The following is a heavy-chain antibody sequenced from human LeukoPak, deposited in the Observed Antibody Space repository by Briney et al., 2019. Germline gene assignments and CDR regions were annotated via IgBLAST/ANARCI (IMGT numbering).Heavy chain of an antibody. V-gene: IGHV4-39*07. Sequence: SETLSLTCTVSGGSISSSSYYWGWIRQPPGKGLEWIGSIYYSGSTYYNPSLKSRVTISVDTSKNQFSLKLSSVIAADTAVYYCARDTRLRWLFDPWGQGTLVTVSS. CDR2: IYYSGST. CDR3: ARDTRLRWLFDP. D-gene: IGHD4-23*01. J-gene: IGHJ5*02. CDR1: GGSISSSSYY.